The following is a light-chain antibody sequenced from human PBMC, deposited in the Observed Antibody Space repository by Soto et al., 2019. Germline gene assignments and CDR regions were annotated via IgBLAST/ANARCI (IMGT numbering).Light chain of an antibody. CDR1: QSVNSSY. Sequence: EIVVTQSPATLSLSPGERDTLSCRASQSVNSSYLAWYQQKPGQAPRLLIYGASSRATGIPDRFSGSGSGTDFTLTISRLEPADFAVYYCQQYGRSHPYTFGQGTKLEIK. V-gene: IGKV3-20*01. CDR3: QQYGRSHPYT. CDR2: GAS. J-gene: IGKJ2*01.